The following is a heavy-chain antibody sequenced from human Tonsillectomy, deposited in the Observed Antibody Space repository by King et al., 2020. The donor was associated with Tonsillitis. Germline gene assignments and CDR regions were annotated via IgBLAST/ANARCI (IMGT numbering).Heavy chain of an antibody. D-gene: IGHD2-2*01. CDR3: AGPSIVVVPAAIGAYYYGMDV. CDR1: GYTFTGYY. Sequence: VQLVESGAEVKKPGASVKVSCKASGYTFTGYYMHWVRQAPGQGLEWMGWINPNSGGTNYAQKVQGRVTMTRDTSISTAYSELSRLRSDDTAGDYWAGPSIVVVPAAIGAYYYGMDVWGQGTTVTVSS. J-gene: IGHJ6*02. V-gene: IGHV1-2*02. CDR2: INPNSGGT.